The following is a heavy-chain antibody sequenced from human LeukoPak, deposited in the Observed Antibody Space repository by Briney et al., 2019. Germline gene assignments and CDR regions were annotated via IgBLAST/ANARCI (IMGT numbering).Heavy chain of an antibody. CDR2: ISDTGNT. J-gene: IGHJ4*02. CDR3: AKAPVTTCRGAFCYPFDY. D-gene: IGHD2-15*01. V-gene: IGHV3-23*01. CDR1: GFTWSSYA. Sequence: GGSLRLSCAASGFTWSSYAMSWVRQAPGKGLEWVSAISDTGNTYHADSVKGRFTISRDSSKNTLFLQMNRLRPEDAAVYYCAKAPVTTCRGAFCYPFDYWGLGTLVTVSS.